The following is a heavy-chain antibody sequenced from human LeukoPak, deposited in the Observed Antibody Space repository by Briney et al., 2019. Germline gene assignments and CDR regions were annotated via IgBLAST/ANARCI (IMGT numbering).Heavy chain of an antibody. D-gene: IGHD3-16*01. J-gene: IGHJ4*02. CDR2: INPKNGDT. V-gene: IGHV1-2*02. CDR3: ATLGGHSLAAQNGY. Sequence: ATVNVSCETSGYTFTDPFMHWVRQAPGQGREWMGWINPKNGDTRYAQRLQGRVTVTVDTSLITAYMELTRLTSDDTAVYCCATLGGHSLAAQNGYWGEGALVSVSS. CDR1: GYTFTDPF.